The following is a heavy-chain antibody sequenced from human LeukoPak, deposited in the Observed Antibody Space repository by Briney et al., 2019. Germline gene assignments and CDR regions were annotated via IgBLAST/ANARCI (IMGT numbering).Heavy chain of an antibody. D-gene: IGHD5-12*01. CDR3: AREARGYSGYDSVDWFDP. J-gene: IGHJ5*02. CDR1: GFTFSSYS. Sequence: GGSLRLSCAASGFTFSSYSMNWVRQAPGKGLEWVSSISSSSSYIYYADSAKGRFTISRDNAKNSLYLQMNSLRAEDTAVYYCAREARGYSGYDSVDWFDPWGQGTLVTVSS. V-gene: IGHV3-21*01. CDR2: ISSSSSYI.